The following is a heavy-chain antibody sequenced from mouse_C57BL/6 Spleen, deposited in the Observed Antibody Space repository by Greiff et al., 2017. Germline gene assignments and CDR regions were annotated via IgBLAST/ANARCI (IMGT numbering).Heavy chain of an antibody. CDR3: ARGGPTIDYFDY. V-gene: IGHV1-64*01. J-gene: IGHJ2*01. CDR1: GYTFTSYW. CDR2: IHPNSGST. D-gene: IGHD2-12*01. Sequence: QVQLQQPGAELVKPGASVKLSCKASGYTFTSYWMHWVKQRPGQGLEWIGMIHPNSGSTNYNEKFKSKATLTVDKSSSTAYMQLSRLTSEDSAVYCCARGGPTIDYFDYWGQGTTLTVSS.